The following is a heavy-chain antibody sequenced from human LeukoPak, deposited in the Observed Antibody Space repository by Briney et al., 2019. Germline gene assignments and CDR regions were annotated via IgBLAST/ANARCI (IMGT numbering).Heavy chain of an antibody. Sequence: GGSLRLSCAASGFTLSSYAMTWVRQAPGRGLEWVSAISGSGGSTYYADSVKGRFTISRDNSKNTLYLQMNSLRAEDTAVYYCAKGGLYYYDSSGYFDYWGQGTLVTVSS. CDR1: GFTLSSYA. CDR2: ISGSGGST. J-gene: IGHJ4*02. V-gene: IGHV3-23*01. D-gene: IGHD3-22*01. CDR3: AKGGLYYYDSSGYFDY.